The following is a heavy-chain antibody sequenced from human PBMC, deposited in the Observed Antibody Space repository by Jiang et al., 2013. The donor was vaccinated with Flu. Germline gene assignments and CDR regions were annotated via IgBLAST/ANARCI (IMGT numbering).Heavy chain of an antibody. CDR1: GDNFNNYA. V-gene: IGHV1-69*01. CDR2: IIPLLSAP. J-gene: IGHJ6*03. CDR3: VSLPFFSYYYMDV. Sequence: VQLVESGAEVKKPGSSVKVSCKASGDNFNNYAISWVRQAPGQGLEWVGGIIPLLSAPNYSQKFQGRVTIVADETTSTFYMELSGLRSEDTATYFCVSLPFFSYYYMDVWGIGTTVTVSS.